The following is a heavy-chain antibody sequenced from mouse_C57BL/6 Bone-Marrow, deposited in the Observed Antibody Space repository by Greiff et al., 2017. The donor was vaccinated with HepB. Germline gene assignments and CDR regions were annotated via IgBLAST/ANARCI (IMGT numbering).Heavy chain of an antibody. Sequence: VQLQESGPELVKPGASVKISCKASGYSFTSYYIHWVKQRPGQGLEWIGWIYPGSGNTKYNEKFKGKATLTADTSSSTAYMQLSSLTSEDSAVYYCARRENDGYYFDYWGQGTTLTVSS. CDR1: GYSFTSYY. J-gene: IGHJ2*01. V-gene: IGHV1-66*01. CDR3: ARRENDGYYFDY. CDR2: IYPGSGNT. D-gene: IGHD2-3*01.